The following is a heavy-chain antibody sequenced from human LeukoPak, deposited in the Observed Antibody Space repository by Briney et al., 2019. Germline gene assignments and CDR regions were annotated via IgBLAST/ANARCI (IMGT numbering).Heavy chain of an antibody. CDR2: IIPIFGTA. CDR1: GGTFNSYA. V-gene: IGHV1-69*01. CDR3: ARDPLISIVVVPAAGTTDAFDI. J-gene: IGHJ3*02. Sequence: ASVKVSCKASGGTFNSYAISWVRQAPGQGLEWMGGIIPIFGTANYAQKFQGRVTITADESTSTAYMELSSLRSEDTAVYYCARDPLISIVVVPAAGTTDAFDIWGQGTMVTVSS. D-gene: IGHD2-2*01.